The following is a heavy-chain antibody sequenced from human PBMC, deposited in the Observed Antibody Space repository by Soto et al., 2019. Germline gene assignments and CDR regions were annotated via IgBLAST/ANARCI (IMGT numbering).Heavy chain of an antibody. D-gene: IGHD6-6*01. J-gene: IGHJ5*02. CDR3: ARATIAARGFDP. CDR1: GYTFTSYD. CDR2: MNPNSGNT. V-gene: IGHV1-8*01. Sequence: ASVKVSCKASGYTFTSYDINWVLQATGQGLEWMGWMNPNSGNTGYAQKFQGRVTMTRNTSISTAYMELSSLRSEDTAVYYCARATIAARGFDPWGQGTLVTVSS.